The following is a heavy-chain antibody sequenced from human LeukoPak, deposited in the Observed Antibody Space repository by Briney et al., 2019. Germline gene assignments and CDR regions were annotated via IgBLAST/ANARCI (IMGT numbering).Heavy chain of an antibody. CDR3: AAVSAAVPIAMHAFDI. D-gene: IGHD2-2*01. J-gene: IGHJ3*02. Sequence: ASVKVSCKVSGYTLTEFSIHWVRQAPGRGLEWMGGFDPEDGEAVYAQKFQGRVTMTADISTDTASMALSSLRSDDTAVYFCAAVSAAVPIAMHAFDIWGQGTMVTVFS. CDR2: FDPEDGEA. CDR1: GYTLTEFS. V-gene: IGHV1-24*01.